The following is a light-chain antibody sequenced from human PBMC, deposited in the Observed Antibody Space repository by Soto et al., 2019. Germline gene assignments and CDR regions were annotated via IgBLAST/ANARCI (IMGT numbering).Light chain of an antibody. CDR1: SSDVGGYNY. V-gene: IGLV2-14*01. CDR3: SSYTTIKTVV. J-gene: IGLJ2*01. Sequence: QSALTQPASVSGSPGQSITISCTGTSSDVGGYNYVAWYQQHPGKVPRLMIYEVSNRPSGVSNRFSGSKSGSTASLTISGLQAEDEADYHCSSYTTIKTVVFGGGTKLTVL. CDR2: EVS.